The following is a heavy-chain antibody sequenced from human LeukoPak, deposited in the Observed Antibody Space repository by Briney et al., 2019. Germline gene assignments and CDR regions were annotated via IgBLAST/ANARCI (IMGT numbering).Heavy chain of an antibody. D-gene: IGHD3-22*01. V-gene: IGHV5-51*01. CDR2: IYPGDSDT. Sequence: PGESLKISCKGSGYSFTSYWIGWVRQMPGKGREWMGIIYPGDSDTRYSPSFQGQVTISADKSISTAYLQWSSLRASDTAMYYCASNYYDSSGYYYGEAFDIWGQGTMVTVSS. J-gene: IGHJ3*02. CDR1: GYSFTSYW. CDR3: ASNYYDSSGYYYGEAFDI.